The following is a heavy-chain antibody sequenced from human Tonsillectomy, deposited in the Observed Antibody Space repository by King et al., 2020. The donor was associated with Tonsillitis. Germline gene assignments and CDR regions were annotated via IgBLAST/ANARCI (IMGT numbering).Heavy chain of an antibody. V-gene: IGHV1-8*01. CDR3: ARVSWVGADDY. D-gene: IGHD1-26*01. CDR2: MNSNSDNT. Sequence: QLVQSGAEVKKPGASVKVSCKASGYTFTSYDINWVRQATGQGLEWMGWMNSNSDNTGNAQKFQGRVTMTRNTSISTAYLELSSLRFEDTAVYYCARVSWVGADDYWGQGTLVTVSS. J-gene: IGHJ4*02. CDR1: GYTFTSYD.